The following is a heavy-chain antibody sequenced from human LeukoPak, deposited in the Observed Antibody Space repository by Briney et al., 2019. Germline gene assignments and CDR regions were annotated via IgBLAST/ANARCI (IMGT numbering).Heavy chain of an antibody. CDR3: AREGVDWNHSVYYFDY. J-gene: IGHJ4*02. D-gene: IGHD1-1*01. CDR1: GYTFTSYG. CDR2: ITAYNDNT. Sequence: ASVKVSCKASGYTFTSYGISWVRQAPGQGLEWMGWITAYNDNTNYAQKLQGRVTMTTDTSTSTAYMELRSLRSDDTAVYYCAREGVDWNHSVYYFDYWGQGTLVTVSS. V-gene: IGHV1-18*01.